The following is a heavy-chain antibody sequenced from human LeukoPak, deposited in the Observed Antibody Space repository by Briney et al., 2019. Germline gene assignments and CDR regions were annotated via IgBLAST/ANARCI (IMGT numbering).Heavy chain of an antibody. CDR3: ARDYVFAFDY. Sequence: GGSLRLSCAASGFRFSTYSMNWARQAPGRGREWISYISHSGGTEHCTASVKGRFTISRDNAKNALYLQMNSLRAEDTAVYFCARDYVFAFDYWSQGTLVTVSS. V-gene: IGHV3-48*01. D-gene: IGHD3-10*02. CDR1: GFRFSTYS. CDR2: ISHSGGTE. J-gene: IGHJ4*02.